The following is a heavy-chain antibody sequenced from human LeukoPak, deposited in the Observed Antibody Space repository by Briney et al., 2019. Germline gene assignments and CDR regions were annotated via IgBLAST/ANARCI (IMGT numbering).Heavy chain of an antibody. Sequence: GASVKVSCKASGYTFTSYAMHWVRQAPGQRLEWMGWINAGNGNTKYSQEFQGRVTITRDTSASTAYMELSSLRSEDMAVYYCARDPVLLWFGELGVPSYYMDVWGKGTTVTVSS. D-gene: IGHD3-10*01. CDR3: ARDPVLLWFGELGVPSYYMDV. V-gene: IGHV1-3*03. CDR2: INAGNGNT. J-gene: IGHJ6*03. CDR1: GYTFTSYA.